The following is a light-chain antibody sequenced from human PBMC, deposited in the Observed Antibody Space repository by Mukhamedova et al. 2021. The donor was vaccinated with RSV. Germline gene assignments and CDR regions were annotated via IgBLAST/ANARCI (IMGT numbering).Light chain of an antibody. CDR2: KAS. V-gene: IGKV1-5*03. J-gene: IGKJ4*01. CDR3: QQYGSSPMLT. Sequence: WYQRRVHGKAPKLLIYKASSLESGVPSRFSGSGSGTDFTLTISRLEPEDFAVYYCQQYGSSPMLTFGGGTKVEIK.